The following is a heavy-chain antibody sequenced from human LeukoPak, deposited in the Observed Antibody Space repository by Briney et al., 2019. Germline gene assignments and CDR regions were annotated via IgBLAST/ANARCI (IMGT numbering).Heavy chain of an antibody. D-gene: IGHD5-12*01. V-gene: IGHV3-53*01. CDR3: ARAAESSGYDYYFDY. CDR1: GFTVSSNY. J-gene: IGHJ4*02. Sequence: GGSLRLSCAASGFTVSSNYMSWVRQAPGKGLEWVSVIYSGGSTYYADSVKGRFTISRDNSENTLYLQMNSLRAEDTAVYYCARAAESSGYDYYFDYWGQGTLVTVSS. CDR2: IYSGGST.